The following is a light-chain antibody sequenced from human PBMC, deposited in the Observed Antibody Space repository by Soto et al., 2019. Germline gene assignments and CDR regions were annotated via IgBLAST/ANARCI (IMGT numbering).Light chain of an antibody. CDR2: RNN. Sequence: QAVVTQPPSGSGTPGQRVTISCSGSSSNIGSNYVYWYQQLPGTAPKLLIYRNNQRPSGVPDRFSGSKSGTSASLAISGLRSEDEADYYCAAWDDSLSGRGVFGGGTQLTVL. CDR1: SSNIGSNY. J-gene: IGLJ2*01. CDR3: AAWDDSLSGRGV. V-gene: IGLV1-47*01.